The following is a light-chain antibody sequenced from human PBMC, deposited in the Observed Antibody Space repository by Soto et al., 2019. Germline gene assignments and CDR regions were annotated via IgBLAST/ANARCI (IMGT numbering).Light chain of an antibody. V-gene: IGKV1-9*01. CDR1: QDISNY. CDR3: QQLNSYPPWT. CDR2: SAS. Sequence: DVQLTQSPSFLSASVGYILTITCRASQDISNYLAWYQQKPGKAPKLLIHSASTLHSGVPLRFSGSGSGTEFTLTISGLQPEDFATYYCQQLNSYPPWTFGQGTKVDIK. J-gene: IGKJ1*01.